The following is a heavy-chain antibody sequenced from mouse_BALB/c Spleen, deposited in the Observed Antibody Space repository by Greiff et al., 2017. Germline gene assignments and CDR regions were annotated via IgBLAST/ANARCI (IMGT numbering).Heavy chain of an antibody. CDR1: GYAFSSYW. CDR3: ARASVGYFDV. V-gene: IGHV1-80*01. CDR2: IYPGDGDT. Sequence: QVQLQQPGAELVRPGASVKLSCKASGYAFSSYWMNWVKQRPGQGLEWIGQIYPGDGDTNYNGKFKGKATLTADKSSSTAYMQLSSLTSEDSAVYFCARASVGYFDVWGAGTTVTVSS. J-gene: IGHJ1*01.